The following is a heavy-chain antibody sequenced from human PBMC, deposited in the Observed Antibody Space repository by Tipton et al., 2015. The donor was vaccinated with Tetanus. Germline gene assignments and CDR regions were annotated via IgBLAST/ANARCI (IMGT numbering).Heavy chain of an antibody. CDR2: ISPTGSTV. CDR1: AFTFSTYS. Sequence: SLRLSCAASAFTFSTYSMSWVRQAPGKGLEWISYISPTGSTVHYADSVKGRFTISRDNAKNSLYLQMNSLGDADTAAYYCARVRGGGSYPNAFDIWGQGTLVTVSS. CDR3: ARVRGGGSYPNAFDI. J-gene: IGHJ3*02. V-gene: IGHV3-48*02. D-gene: IGHD1-26*01.